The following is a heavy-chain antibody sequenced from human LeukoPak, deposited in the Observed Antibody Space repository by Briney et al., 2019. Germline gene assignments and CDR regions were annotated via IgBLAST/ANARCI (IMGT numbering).Heavy chain of an antibody. Sequence: PSGTLALTCPVPGGSISSYYWSWIRQPPGKGLGGIGYIYYSGSTNYNPSLKSRVTISVDTSKNQFSLKLSSVTAADTAVYYWARATIAARHDWFDPWGQGTLVTVSS. J-gene: IGHJ5*02. CDR2: IYYSGST. CDR3: ARATIAARHDWFDP. V-gene: IGHV4-59*01. D-gene: IGHD6-6*01. CDR1: GGSISSYY.